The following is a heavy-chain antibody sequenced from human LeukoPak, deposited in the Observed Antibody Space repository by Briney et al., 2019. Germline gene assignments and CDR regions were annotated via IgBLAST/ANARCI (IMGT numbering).Heavy chain of an antibody. Sequence: ASVKVSCKASGGTFSRYAISWVRQAPGQGLEWMGRIIPIFGTANYAQKFQGRVTITTDESTSTAYMELSSLRSEDTAVYYCARPKSLGATGNYFDYWGQGTLVTVSS. CDR3: ARPKSLGATGNYFDY. J-gene: IGHJ4*02. CDR1: GGTFSRYA. CDR2: IIPIFGTA. V-gene: IGHV1-69*05. D-gene: IGHD1-26*01.